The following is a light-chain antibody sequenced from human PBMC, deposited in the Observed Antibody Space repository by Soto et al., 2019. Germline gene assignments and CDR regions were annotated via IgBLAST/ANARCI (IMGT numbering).Light chain of an antibody. CDR1: NIGSQS. J-gene: IGLJ3*02. V-gene: IGLV3-21*04. Sequence: SYELTQTPSLSEAPEKTASITCGGDNIGSQSVHWYQHKPGQAPILVMRYDSDRPSGIPERFSGSNSGNTATLTISRVEAGDEADYYCQVWDSSSDRPVFGGGTKLTVL. CDR2: YDS. CDR3: QVWDSSSDRPV.